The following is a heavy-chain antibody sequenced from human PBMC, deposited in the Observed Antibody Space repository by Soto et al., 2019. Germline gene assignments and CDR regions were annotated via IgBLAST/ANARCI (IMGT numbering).Heavy chain of an antibody. D-gene: IGHD6-13*01. Sequence: GESLKISCQCSGYTFSNFWIGWVRQLPGKGLEWMGIIYPGDHETRYSPSFHGKVTISADKSINTAYLQWNSLEASDTAFYFCARSPRSSPSFDYWGQGALVTAPQ. CDR1: GYTFSNFW. CDR3: ARSPRSSPSFDY. J-gene: IGHJ4*02. CDR2: IYPGDHET. V-gene: IGHV5-51*01.